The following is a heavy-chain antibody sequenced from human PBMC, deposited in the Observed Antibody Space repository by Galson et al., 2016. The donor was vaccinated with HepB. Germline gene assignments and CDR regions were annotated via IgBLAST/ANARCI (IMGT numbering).Heavy chain of an antibody. CDR2: ISYGGSDK. J-gene: IGHJ6*02. Sequence: SLRLSCAASGFTFSSYGMHWVRQAPGRGLEWVAVISYGGSDKYYADSVKGRFTISRDNSKNTLYLQMNSLRPEDTAVYYCAKDRRYYDSSGYFWEGYYYDGMDVWGQGTTVTVSS. D-gene: IGHD3-22*01. CDR1: GFTFSSYG. CDR3: AKDRRYYDSSGYFWEGYYYDGMDV. V-gene: IGHV3-30*18.